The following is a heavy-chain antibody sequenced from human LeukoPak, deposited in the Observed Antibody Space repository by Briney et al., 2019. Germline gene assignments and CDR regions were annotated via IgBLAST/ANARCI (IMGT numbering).Heavy chain of an antibody. CDR3: ARGHGYCSGGSCYSIYYFDY. Sequence: ASVKVSCKASGYTFTSYDINWVRQATGQRLEWMGGMNRNSGNTGYAQKFQGRVTMTRNTSISTAYMELRSLRSEDTAVYYCARGHGYCSGGSCYSIYYFDYWCQGTLVTVSS. V-gene: IGHV1-8*01. CDR2: MNRNSGNT. CDR1: GYTFTSYD. D-gene: IGHD2-15*01. J-gene: IGHJ4*02.